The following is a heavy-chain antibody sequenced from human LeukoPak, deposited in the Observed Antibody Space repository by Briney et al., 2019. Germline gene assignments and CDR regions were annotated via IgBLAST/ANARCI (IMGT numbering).Heavy chain of an antibody. Sequence: ASVKVSCKASGYTFTGYYMHWVRQAPGQGLEWMGWINPNSGGTNYAQKFQGRVTMTRDTSISTAYMELSRLRSDDTAVYYCARDYCSSTSCYFRWFDPWGQGTLVTVSS. D-gene: IGHD2-2*01. CDR3: ARDYCSSTSCYFRWFDP. J-gene: IGHJ5*02. CDR1: GYTFTGYY. V-gene: IGHV1-2*02. CDR2: INPNSGGT.